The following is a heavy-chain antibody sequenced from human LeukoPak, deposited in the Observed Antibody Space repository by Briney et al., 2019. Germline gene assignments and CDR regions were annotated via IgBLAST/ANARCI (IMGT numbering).Heavy chain of an antibody. D-gene: IGHD3-9*01. CDR2: ISGGSSTI. CDR1: GFSFSTSA. CDR3: AREDYDILTGQKFDP. J-gene: IGHJ5*02. Sequence: GGSLRLSCAASGFSFSTSATSWVRQAPGKGLEWISYISGGSSTISYADSVKGRFTISRDNAKNSLYLQMNSLRDEDTAVYYCAREDYDILTGQKFDPWGQGTLVTVSS. V-gene: IGHV3-48*02.